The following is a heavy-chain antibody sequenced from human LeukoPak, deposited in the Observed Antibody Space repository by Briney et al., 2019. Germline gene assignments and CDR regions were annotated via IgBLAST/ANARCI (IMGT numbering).Heavy chain of an antibody. Sequence: GASVKVSCKASGYTFTGYYMHWVRQAPGQGLEWMGRINPNSGGTNYAQKFQGRVTMTRDTSISTVYMELSRLRSDDTAVYYCARDRVSLVRGVIEGFDYWGQGTLVTVSS. CDR1: GYTFTGYY. CDR3: ARDRVSLVRGVIEGFDY. CDR2: INPNSGGT. D-gene: IGHD3-10*01. V-gene: IGHV1-2*06. J-gene: IGHJ4*02.